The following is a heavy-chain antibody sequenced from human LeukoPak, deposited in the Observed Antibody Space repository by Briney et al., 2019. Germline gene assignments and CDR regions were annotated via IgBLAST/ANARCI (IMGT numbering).Heavy chain of an antibody. CDR3: ASVYGSGSYYLYYYYYGTDV. V-gene: IGHV3-53*01. CDR2: IYSGGST. Sequence: GGSLRLSCAASGFTVSSNYMSWVRQAPGKGLEWVSVIYSGGSTYYADSVKGRFTISRDNSKNTLYLQMNSLRAEDTAVYYCASVYGSGSYYLYYYYYGTDVWGQGTTVTVSS. J-gene: IGHJ6*02. CDR1: GFTVSSNY. D-gene: IGHD3-10*01.